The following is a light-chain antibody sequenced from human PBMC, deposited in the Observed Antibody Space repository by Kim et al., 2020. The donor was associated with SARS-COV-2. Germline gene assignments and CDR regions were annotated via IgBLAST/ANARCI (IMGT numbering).Light chain of an antibody. Sequence: AQGKTARIPCGGNNIGSKSVPWYQQKPGQAPVLVIYYDSDRPSGIPERFSGSNSGNTATLTISRVEAGDEADYYCQVWDSSSDHRVFGGGTRLTVL. CDR3: QVWDSSSDHRV. J-gene: IGLJ3*02. V-gene: IGLV3-21*04. CDR2: YDS. CDR1: NIGSKS.